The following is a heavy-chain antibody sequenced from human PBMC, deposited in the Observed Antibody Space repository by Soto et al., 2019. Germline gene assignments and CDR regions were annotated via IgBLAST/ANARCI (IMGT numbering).Heavy chain of an antibody. CDR3: AKDLFTVTTGGGFHY. V-gene: IGHV3-43*01. CDR1: GFTFHDYT. J-gene: IGHJ4*02. CDR2: ISWHGGST. Sequence: EVQLVESGGVVVQPGRSLRLSCAASGFTFHDYTMHWVRQAPGKGLEWVSLISWHGGSTDYADSVKGRFTISRDNSKDARYLQMNSLRTEDTALYSCAKDLFTVTTGGGFHYWGQGTLVTVSS. D-gene: IGHD4-17*01.